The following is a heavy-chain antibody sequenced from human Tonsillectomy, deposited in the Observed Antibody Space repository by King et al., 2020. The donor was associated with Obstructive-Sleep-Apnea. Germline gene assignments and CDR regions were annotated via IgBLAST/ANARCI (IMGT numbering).Heavy chain of an antibody. V-gene: IGHV4-59*08. CDR2: IYYSGST. D-gene: IGHD3-10*01. CDR1: GGSISSYY. CDR3: ARHKGQLLTISGSYPYYFDY. Sequence: QLQESGPGLVKPSETLSLTCTVSGGSISSYYWSWIRQPPGKGLEWIGYIYYSGSTNYNPSLKSRVTISVDTSKNQFSLKLSSVTAADTAVYYCARHKGQLLTISGSYPYYFDYWGQGTLVTVSS. J-gene: IGHJ4*02.